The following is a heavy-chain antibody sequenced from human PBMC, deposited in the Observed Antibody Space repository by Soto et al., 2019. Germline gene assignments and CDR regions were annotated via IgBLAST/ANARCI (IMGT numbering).Heavy chain of an antibody. J-gene: IGHJ4*02. CDR2: ISYDGSNK. Sequence: GGSLRLSCAASGFTFSSYGMHWVRQAPGKGLEWVAVISYDGSNKYYADSVKGRFTISRDNSKNTLYLQMNSLRAEDTAVYYCAKVVDSGILDYWGQGTLVTVSS. D-gene: IGHD1-26*01. CDR3: AKVVDSGILDY. CDR1: GFTFSSYG. V-gene: IGHV3-30*18.